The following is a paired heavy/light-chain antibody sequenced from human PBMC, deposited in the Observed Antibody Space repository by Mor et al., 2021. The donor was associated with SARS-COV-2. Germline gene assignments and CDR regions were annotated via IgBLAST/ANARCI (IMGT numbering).Light chain of an antibody. Sequence: EIVLTQSPGTLSLSPGERATLSCRASQSVSSSYLAWYQQKPGQAPRLLIYGASSRATGIPDRFSGSGSGTDFTLTISRLEPEDFAVYYCQQYGSSPGFTFGPGTKVDIK. CDR3: QQYGSSPGFT. V-gene: IGKV3-20*01. CDR2: GAS. J-gene: IGKJ3*01. CDR1: QSVSSSY.
Heavy chain of an antibody. D-gene: IGHD3-22*01. CDR1: GFTFSSYS. J-gene: IGHJ4*02. CDR3: ARESAGRTYYYDSSGYRMADY. CDR2: ISSSSSYI. V-gene: IGHV3-21*01. Sequence: EVQLVESGGGLVKPGGSLRLSCAASGFTFSSYSMNWVRQAPGKGLEWVSSISSSSSYIYYADSVKGRFTISRDNAKNSLYLQMNSLRAEDTAVYYCARESAGRTYYYDSSGYRMADYWGQGTLVTVSS.